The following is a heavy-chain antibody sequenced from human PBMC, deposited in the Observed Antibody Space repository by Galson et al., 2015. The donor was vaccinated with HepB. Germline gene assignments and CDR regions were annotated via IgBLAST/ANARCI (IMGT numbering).Heavy chain of an antibody. CDR1: GYSFSISW. Sequence: QSGAEVKKPGESLKISCKGSGYSFSISWLGWVRQMPGKGLEWMGIIYPDDSDTRYSPSFQGQVTISADKSISTAYLQWSSLKASDSAKYYCARLRLSFSSGYYYGMDVWGQGTTVTVSS. CDR3: ARLRLSFSSGYYYGMDV. J-gene: IGHJ6*02. CDR2: IYPDDSDT. D-gene: IGHD2-15*01. V-gene: IGHV5-51*01.